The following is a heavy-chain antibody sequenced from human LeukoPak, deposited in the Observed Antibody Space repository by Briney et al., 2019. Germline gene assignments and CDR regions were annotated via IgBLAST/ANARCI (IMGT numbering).Heavy chain of an antibody. CDR3: ARVVVSSSSDYFDY. D-gene: IGHD6-6*01. V-gene: IGHV3-30*04. Sequence: GGSLRLSCAASGFTFSNYTMHWVRQAPGKGLEWVAVTSYDESNKYYADSVKGRFTISRDNSKKTLYLQMNSLRGEDTAVYYCARVVVSSSSDYFDYWGQGTLVIVSS. J-gene: IGHJ4*02. CDR2: TSYDESNK. CDR1: GFTFSNYT.